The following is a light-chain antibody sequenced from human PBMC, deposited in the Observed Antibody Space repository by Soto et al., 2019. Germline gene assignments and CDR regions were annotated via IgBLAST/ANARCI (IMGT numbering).Light chain of an antibody. J-gene: IGKJ5*01. CDR1: QSLSSN. V-gene: IGKV3-15*01. CDR2: GAS. CDR3: QQYNNWPLA. Sequence: EIVITQSPATLSVSPGERVTLSCRASQSLSSNLAWYQQKPGQAPRLLIYGASTRATDIPARFSGSGSGTEFTLTISSLQSEDFAVYFCQQYNNWPLAFGQGTRLEIK.